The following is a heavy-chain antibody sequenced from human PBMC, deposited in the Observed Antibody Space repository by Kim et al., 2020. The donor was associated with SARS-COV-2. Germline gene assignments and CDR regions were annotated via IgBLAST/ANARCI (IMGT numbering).Heavy chain of an antibody. D-gene: IGHD3-22*01. CDR3: ARDPNDSSGYYPAPFGY. CDR2: ISAYNGNT. Sequence: ASVKVSCKASGYTFTSYGISWVRQAPGQGLEWMGWISAYNGNTNYAQKLQGRVTMTTDTSTSTAYMELRSLRSDDTAVYYCARDPNDSSGYYPAPFGYWGQGTLVTVSS. CDR1: GYTFTSYG. J-gene: IGHJ4*02. V-gene: IGHV1-18*01.